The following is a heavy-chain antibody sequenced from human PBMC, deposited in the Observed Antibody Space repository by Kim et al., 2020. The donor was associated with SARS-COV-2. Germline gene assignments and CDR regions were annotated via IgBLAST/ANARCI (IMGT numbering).Heavy chain of an antibody. V-gene: IGHV3-23*01. CDR1: GFSISGNA. J-gene: IGHJ5*02. D-gene: IGHD2-8*01. CDR3: ARGVWHGAFDP. CDR2: IGRDGDRT. Sequence: GGSLRLSCAASGFSISGNAMTWIRQAPGKGLEWVAAIGRDGDRTYYADSVKGRFTISRNKSKNTLYLQMNSLRGDDTAVYYCARGVWHGAFDPWSQGT.